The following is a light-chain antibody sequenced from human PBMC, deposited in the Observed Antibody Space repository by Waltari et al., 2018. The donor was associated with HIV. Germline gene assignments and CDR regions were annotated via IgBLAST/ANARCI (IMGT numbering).Light chain of an antibody. J-gene: IGKJ5*01. V-gene: IGKV3-15*01. CDR1: QSVSSN. Sequence: EIVMTQSPATLSVSPGERATLSCRATQSVSSNLAWYQQKPGQAPRLPIYGASTRATGIPDRFSGSGSGTEFTLTITSLQSEDFAVYYCQQYNNWPPITFGQGTRLEIK. CDR3: QQYNNWPPIT. CDR2: GAS.